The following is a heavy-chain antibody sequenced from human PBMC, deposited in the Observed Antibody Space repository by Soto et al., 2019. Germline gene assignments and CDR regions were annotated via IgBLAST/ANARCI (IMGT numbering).Heavy chain of an antibody. CDR3: ARDMADDYYYYMDV. CDR2: IYYSGST. CDR1: GGSISSYY. J-gene: IGHJ6*03. V-gene: IGHV4-59*01. Sequence: SETLSLTCTVSGGSISSYYWSWIRRPPGKGLEWIGYIYYSGSTNYNPSLKSRVTISVDTSKNQFSLKLSSVTAADTAVYYCARDMADDYYYYMDVWGKGTTVTVSS. D-gene: IGHD3-10*01.